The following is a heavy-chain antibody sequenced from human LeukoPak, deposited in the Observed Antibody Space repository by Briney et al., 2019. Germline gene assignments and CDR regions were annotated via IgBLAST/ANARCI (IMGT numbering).Heavy chain of an antibody. D-gene: IGHD2-21*02. Sequence: SETLPLTCTVSGGSISSGGYYWSWIRQHPGKGLEWIGYIYYSGSTYYNPSLKSRVTISVDTSKNQFSLKLSSVTAADTAVYYCATSCGGDCSGGDYGMDVWGQGTTVTVSS. CDR3: ATSCGGDCSGGDYGMDV. CDR2: IYYSGST. CDR1: GGSISSGGYY. J-gene: IGHJ6*02. V-gene: IGHV4-31*03.